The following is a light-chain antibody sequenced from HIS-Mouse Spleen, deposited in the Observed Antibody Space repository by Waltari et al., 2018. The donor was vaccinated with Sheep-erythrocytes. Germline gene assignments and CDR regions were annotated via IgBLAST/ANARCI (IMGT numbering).Light chain of an antibody. V-gene: IGLV3-1*01. CDR2: QDS. CDR1: TLGDKY. Sequence: LTQPRSVSGSPGQSVTITCSGDTLGDKYACWYQQKPGQSPVLVIYQDSKRPSGIPERFSGSNSGNTATLTISGTQAMDEADYYCQAWDSSTAVFGGGTKLTVL. CDR3: QAWDSSTAV. J-gene: IGLJ2*01.